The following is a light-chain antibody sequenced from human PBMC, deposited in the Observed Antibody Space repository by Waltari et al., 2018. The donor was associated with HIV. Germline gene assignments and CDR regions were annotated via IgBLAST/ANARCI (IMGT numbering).Light chain of an antibody. J-gene: IGKJ4*01. CDR2: KTS. CDR3: MQTTQFPLT. V-gene: IGKV2-24*01. CDR1: QSLVRSDGDSY. Sequence: IVMTQAPLSSPVTLGQPASISCSSSQSLVRSDGDSYLSWLHQRPGQSPRDLIYKTSNRLSGAPDRSSGSRAGTDFTLTIRSVEAEDVRVYYCMQTTQFPLTVGGGTKVEIK.